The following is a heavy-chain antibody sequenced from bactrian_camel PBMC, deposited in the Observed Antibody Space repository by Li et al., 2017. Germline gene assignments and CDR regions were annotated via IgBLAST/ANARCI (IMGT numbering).Heavy chain of an antibody. CDR1: GFTFSSYD. CDR2: INSGGGDT. V-gene: IGHV3S40*01. CDR3: ATPISDVWWPQYNF. Sequence: QLVESGGGLVQPGGSLRLSCVASGFTFSSYDMSWVRQAPGKGLEWVSAINSGGGDTCYADSVKGRFTISRDNAKNTLHLQTISLKTEDTAVYYCATPISDVWWPQYNFWGQGTQVTVS. D-gene: IGHD7*01. J-gene: IGHJ4*01.